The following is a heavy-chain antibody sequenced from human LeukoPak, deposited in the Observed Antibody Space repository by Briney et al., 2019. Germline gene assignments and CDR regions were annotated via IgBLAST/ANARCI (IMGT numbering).Heavy chain of an antibody. V-gene: IGHV4-39*01. CDR2: IYYSGST. CDR1: GGSISSSSYY. Sequence: SETLSLTCTVSGGSISSSSYYWGWIRQPPGKGLEWIGSIYYSGSTYYNPSLKSRVTISVDTSKNQFSLKLSSVTAADTAVYYCARLSAGYCSSTSCPYYYYYYYMDVWGEGTTVTVSS. J-gene: IGHJ6*03. D-gene: IGHD2-2*01. CDR3: ARLSAGYCSSTSCPYYYYYYYMDV.